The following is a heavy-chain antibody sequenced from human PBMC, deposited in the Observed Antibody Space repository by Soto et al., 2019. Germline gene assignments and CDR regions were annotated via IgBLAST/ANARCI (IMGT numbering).Heavy chain of an antibody. D-gene: IGHD3-9*01. Sequence: QITLKESGPTLVKPTQTLTLTCTFSGFSLSTSGVGVGWIRQPPGKALEWLALIYWDDDKRYSPSLKSRLTITKDTSKNQVVLTMTNMDPVDTATYYCANKVLRYFEWFPERINWFDPWGQGTLVTVSS. J-gene: IGHJ5*02. CDR1: GFSLSTSGVG. CDR2: IYWDDDK. CDR3: ANKVLRYFEWFPERINWFDP. V-gene: IGHV2-5*02.